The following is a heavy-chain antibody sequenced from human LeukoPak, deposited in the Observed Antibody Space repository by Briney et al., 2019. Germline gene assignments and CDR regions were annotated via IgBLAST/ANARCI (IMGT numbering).Heavy chain of an antibody. J-gene: IGHJ4*02. Sequence: PSETLSLTCTVSGGSISSGDYYWTWIRQYPGKGLLEWIGYICYSGTTYYNPSLKSRVTISVDTSKNQFSLKLSSVTAADTAVYYCARSAVTTGAFDYWGQGTLVTVSS. CDR2: ICYSGTT. CDR3: ARSAVTTGAFDY. CDR1: GGSISSGDYY. D-gene: IGHD4-17*01. V-gene: IGHV4-31*03.